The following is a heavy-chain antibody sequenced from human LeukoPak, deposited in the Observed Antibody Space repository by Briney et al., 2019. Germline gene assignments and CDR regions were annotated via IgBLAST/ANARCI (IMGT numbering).Heavy chain of an antibody. CDR2: ISGSGGST. CDR3: AKLPGQLWQVDGDY. D-gene: IGHD5-18*01. J-gene: IGHJ4*02. CDR1: GFTFSSYA. Sequence: GGSLRLSCAASGFTFSSYAMSWVRQAPGKGLEWVSAISGSGGSTYYADPVKGRFTISRDNSKNTLYLQMNSLRAEDTAVYYCAKLPGQLWQVDGDYWGQGTLVTVSS. V-gene: IGHV3-23*01.